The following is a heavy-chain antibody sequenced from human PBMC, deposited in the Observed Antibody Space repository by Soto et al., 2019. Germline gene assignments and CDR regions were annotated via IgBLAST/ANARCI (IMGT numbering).Heavy chain of an antibody. Sequence: PGESLKISRKGSGYRFTSYWIGWVRQMPWKGLEWMVIIYPGDSDTRYSPSFQGQVTISADKSISTAYLPWSSLKASDTAMYYCAGGGVRRVITRTRVYYGMDVWGQGTMVTVYS. CDR3: AGGGVRRVITRTRVYYGMDV. D-gene: IGHD3-10*01. J-gene: IGHJ6*02. V-gene: IGHV5-51*01. CDR2: IYPGDSDT. CDR1: GYRFTSYW.